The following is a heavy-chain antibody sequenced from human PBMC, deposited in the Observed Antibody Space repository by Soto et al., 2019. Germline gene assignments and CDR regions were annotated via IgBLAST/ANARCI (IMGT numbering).Heavy chain of an antibody. Sequence: QVQLVESGGGVVQPGRSLRLSCAASGFTFSSYGMHWVRQAPGKGLGWLAVISYDGGDKYYTDSVKGRFTISRDNSKNTLDLQMNSLRAEDTAVYYCAKDGDVAAAGYYFDYWGQGTLVTVSS. CDR1: GFTFSSYG. CDR3: AKDGDVAAAGYYFDY. CDR2: ISYDGGDK. J-gene: IGHJ4*02. D-gene: IGHD6-13*01. V-gene: IGHV3-30*18.